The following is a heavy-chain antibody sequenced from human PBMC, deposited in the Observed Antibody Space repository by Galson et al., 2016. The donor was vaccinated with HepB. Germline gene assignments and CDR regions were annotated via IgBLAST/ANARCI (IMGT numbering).Heavy chain of an antibody. Sequence: PALVKPTQTLTLTCTFSGFSLSTSGLCVGWIRQPPGKALEWLALIYWDDDKRFSPSLKSRLTITKDTSKNQVVLTMTNMDPVDTATYYCVHRRHLVESFDYWGRGTLVTVSS. D-gene: IGHD6-25*01. V-gene: IGHV2-5*02. CDR2: IYWDDDK. CDR1: GFSLSTSGLC. J-gene: IGHJ4*02. CDR3: VHRRHLVESFDY.